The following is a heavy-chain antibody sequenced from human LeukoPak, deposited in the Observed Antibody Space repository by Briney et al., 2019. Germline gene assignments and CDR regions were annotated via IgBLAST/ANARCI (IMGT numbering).Heavy chain of an antibody. V-gene: IGHV3-64*01. CDR1: GFTFSSYA. J-gene: IGHJ5*02. Sequence: GGSLRLSCAASGFTFSSYAMHWVRQAPGKGLEYVSAISSNGGSTYYANSVKGRFTISRANSKNTLYLQMGSLRAEDMAVYYCAREIGRNCSSTSCYFGWFDPWGQGTLVTVSS. D-gene: IGHD2-2*01. CDR2: ISSNGGST. CDR3: AREIGRNCSSTSCYFGWFDP.